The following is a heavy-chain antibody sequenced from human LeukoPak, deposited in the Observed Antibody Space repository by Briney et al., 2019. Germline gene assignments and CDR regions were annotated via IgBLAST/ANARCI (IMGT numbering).Heavy chain of an antibody. V-gene: IGHV1-2*02. J-gene: IGHJ2*01. D-gene: IGHD3-16*01. CDR1: GYTFSDYY. Sequence: ASVKVSCKASGYTFSDYYIHWVRQAPGQGPEWMGWINHNTGGTNYAQKFDGRFSMTRDTSINTAFMELSGLTFDDTAVYYCGSVWGILSYFDLWGRGTLVTVSS. CDR2: INHNTGGT. CDR3: GSVWGILSYFDL.